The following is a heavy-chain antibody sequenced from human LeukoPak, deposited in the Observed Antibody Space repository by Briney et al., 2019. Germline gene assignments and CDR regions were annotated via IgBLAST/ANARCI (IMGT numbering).Heavy chain of an antibody. CDR3: ARVGNTYGSGSYCLDY. V-gene: IGHV1-2*02. J-gene: IGHJ4*02. Sequence: GASVKVSCKASGYTFTGYYMHWVRQAPGQGLEWMGWINPNSGGTNYAQKFQGRVTMTRDTSISTAYMELSRLRSDDTAVYYCARVGNTYGSGSYCLDYWGQGTLVTVSS. CDR1: GYTFTGYY. CDR2: INPNSGGT. D-gene: IGHD3-10*01.